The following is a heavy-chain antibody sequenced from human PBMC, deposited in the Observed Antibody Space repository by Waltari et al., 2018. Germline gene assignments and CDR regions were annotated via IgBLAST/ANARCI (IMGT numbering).Heavy chain of an antibody. CDR1: GGSISSGSYY. CDR2: IYTSGST. CDR3: ARGLRDGDYFDY. Sequence: QVQLQESGPGLVKPSQTLSLTCTVSGGSISSGSYYWSWIRQPAGKGLEWIGRIYTSGSTNYNPSLKSRVTISVDTAKNQCSRKLSSVTAADTAVYYCARGLRDGDYFDYWGQGTLVTVSS. J-gene: IGHJ4*02. D-gene: IGHD4-17*01. V-gene: IGHV4-61*02.